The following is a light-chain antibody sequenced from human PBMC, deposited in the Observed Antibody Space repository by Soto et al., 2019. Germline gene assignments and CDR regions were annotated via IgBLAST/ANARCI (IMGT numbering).Light chain of an antibody. V-gene: IGKV1D-12*01. Sequence: DIQITQSPSSLSALVIFRVTISFRASHGISSLAWYQHKRGRAPKLLIFGASSLQSGVPSRFSGSGSGTDFTLTISSLQPEDFATYYCQQANSFPITFGQGTRLENK. J-gene: IGKJ5*01. CDR3: QQANSFPIT. CDR2: GAS. CDR1: HGISS.